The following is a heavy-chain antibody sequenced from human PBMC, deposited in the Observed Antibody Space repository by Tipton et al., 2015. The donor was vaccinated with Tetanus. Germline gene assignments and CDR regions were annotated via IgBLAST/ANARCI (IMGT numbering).Heavy chain of an antibody. CDR1: GGSVRSGDYS. Sequence: TLSLTCTVSGGSVRSGDYSWNWIRQPPGKGLEWIGYTYYSGSTGYNPSLKSRATISIDSSKNQFSLKLTSVTAADTAVYYCARDERYGDSAYWGQGALVTVSS. V-gene: IGHV4-61*08. CDR2: TYYSGST. J-gene: IGHJ4*02. D-gene: IGHD4-17*01. CDR3: ARDERYGDSAY.